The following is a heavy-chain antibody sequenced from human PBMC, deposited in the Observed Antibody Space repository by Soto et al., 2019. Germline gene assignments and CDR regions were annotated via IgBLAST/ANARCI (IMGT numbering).Heavy chain of an antibody. CDR2: ISYDGSNK. CDR3: AKDLDLGYYYSSGYYYPHLGMDV. J-gene: IGHJ6*02. V-gene: IGHV3-30*18. Sequence: GGSLRLSCAASGFTFSSYGMHWVRQAPGKGLEWVAVISYDGSNKYYADSVKGRFTISRDNSKNTLYLQMNSLRAEDTAVYYCAKDLDLGYYYSSGYYYPHLGMDVWGEGTTVTVSS. D-gene: IGHD3-22*01. CDR1: GFTFSSYG.